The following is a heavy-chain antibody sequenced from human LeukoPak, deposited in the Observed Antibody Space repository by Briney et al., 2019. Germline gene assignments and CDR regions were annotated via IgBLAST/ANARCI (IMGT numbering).Heavy chain of an antibody. CDR1: GGSISSGSYY. J-gene: IGHJ6*04. CDR3: AREEDCSSTSCYVV. D-gene: IGHD2-2*01. V-gene: IGHV4-61*02. Sequence: KSSETLSLTCTVSGGSISSGSYYWSWIRQPARKGLEWIGRIYTSGSTNYNPSLKSRVTISVDTSKNQFSLKLSSVTAADTAVYYCAREEDCSSTSCYVVWGKGTTVTVSS. CDR2: IYTSGST.